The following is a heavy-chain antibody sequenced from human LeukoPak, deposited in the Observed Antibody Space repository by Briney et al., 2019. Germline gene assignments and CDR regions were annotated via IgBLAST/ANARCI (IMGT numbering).Heavy chain of an antibody. CDR2: ISGSGGST. CDR3: ARYSSSSGGPY. CDR1: GFTFSSYA. V-gene: IGHV3-23*01. J-gene: IGHJ4*02. Sequence: GGSLRLSCAASGFTFSSYAMSWVRQAPGKGLEWVSAISGSGGSTYYADSVKGRFTISRDNSKNTLYLQMNSLRAEDTAVYYCARYSSSSGGPYWGQGTLVTVSS. D-gene: IGHD6-6*01.